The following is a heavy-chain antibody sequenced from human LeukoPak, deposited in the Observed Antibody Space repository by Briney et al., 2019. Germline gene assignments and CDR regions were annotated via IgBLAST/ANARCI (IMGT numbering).Heavy chain of an antibody. D-gene: IGHD6-13*01. CDR2: INPKSGET. CDR1: GYAFTYYY. V-gene: IGHV1-2*02. CDR3: ARDGAPSSRSCDFDY. J-gene: IGHJ4*02. Sequence: ASVKVSCKASGYAFTYYYMHWVRQAPGQGLEWMGWINPKSGETDYGQKFQGRVTVTRDTSISTAYMELSRLRSDDTAVYYCARDGAPSSRSCDFDYWGQGTLVTVST.